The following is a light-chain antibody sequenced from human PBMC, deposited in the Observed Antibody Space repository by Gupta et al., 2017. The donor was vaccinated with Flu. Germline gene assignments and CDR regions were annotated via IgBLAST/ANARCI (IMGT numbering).Light chain of an antibody. V-gene: IGLV2-11*01. CDR2: DVS. Sequence: SDVGGYNYVSWYQQHPGKAPKLMIYDVSKRPSGVPDRFSGSKSGNTASLTISGLQAEDEADYYCCSYAGSYTFVVFGGGTKLTVL. CDR3: CSYAGSYTFVV. J-gene: IGLJ2*01. CDR1: SDVGGYNY.